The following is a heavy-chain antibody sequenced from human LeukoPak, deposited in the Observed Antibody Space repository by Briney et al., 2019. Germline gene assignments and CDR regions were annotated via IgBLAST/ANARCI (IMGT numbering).Heavy chain of an antibody. CDR3: ARALPSSWYFFDY. J-gene: IGHJ4*02. CDR1: GFTFFSYE. D-gene: IGHD6-13*01. V-gene: IGHV3-48*03. CDR2: IRSSTGTT. Sequence: PGVAVRLSCAASGFTFFSYEMYWVRQAPGKGLEWVSYIRSSTGTTYYADSVKGRFTISRDNAKSSLYLQMNSLRVDDTAVYYCARALPSSWYFFDYWGQGALVTLPS.